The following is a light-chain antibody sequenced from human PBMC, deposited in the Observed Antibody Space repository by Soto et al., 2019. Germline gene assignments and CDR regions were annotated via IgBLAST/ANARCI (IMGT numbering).Light chain of an antibody. Sequence: IQLTQSPSSLSASVGDRVTITCRASQGISSYLAWYQQKPGKAPKLLIYAASTLQSGVPSRFSGSRSGTDFTLTISSLQPEDFATYYCQQLNSYPLTFSGGTKVAIK. V-gene: IGKV1-9*01. CDR2: AAS. CDR3: QQLNSYPLT. CDR1: QGISSY. J-gene: IGKJ4*01.